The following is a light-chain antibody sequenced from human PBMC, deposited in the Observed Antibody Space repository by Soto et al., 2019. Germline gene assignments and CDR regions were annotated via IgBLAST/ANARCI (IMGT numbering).Light chain of an antibody. CDR2: GAS. Sequence: EIVMTQSPATLSVSPGERATLSCRASQSISSNLAWYQQKPGQAPRLLIYGASTRATGIPARLSGSGSATEYTILISSMQPEDFVAYYCRQYSNWPPWTFGQGTKVDIK. CDR1: QSISSN. J-gene: IGKJ1*01. CDR3: RQYSNWPPWT. V-gene: IGKV3-15*01.